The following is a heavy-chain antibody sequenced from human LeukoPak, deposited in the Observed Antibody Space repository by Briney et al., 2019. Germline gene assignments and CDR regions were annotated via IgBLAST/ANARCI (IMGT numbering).Heavy chain of an antibody. D-gene: IGHD6-13*01. J-gene: IGHJ4*02. CDR3: ARGYSSSWYGG. V-gene: IGHV4-34*01. CDR2: INHSGST. CDR1: GGSFSGYY. Sequence: SETLSLTCAVYGGSFSGYYWSWIRQPPGKGLEWIGEINHSGSTNYNPSLKSRVTISVDTSKNQFSLKLSSVTAADTVVYYCARGYSSSWYGGWGQGTLVTVSS.